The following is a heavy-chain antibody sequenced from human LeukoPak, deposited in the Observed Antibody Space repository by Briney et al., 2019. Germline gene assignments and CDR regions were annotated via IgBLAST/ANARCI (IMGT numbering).Heavy chain of an antibody. V-gene: IGHV5-51*01. CDR1: GYSFTSYW. CDR2: IYPGDSDT. J-gene: IGHJ3*02. CDR3: ARLRLYYDSSDAFDI. D-gene: IGHD3-22*01. Sequence: GEALQISCKGSGYSFTSYWIGWVRPMPGKGREWMGIIYPGDSDTRYSPSFQGQVTISADKSISTAYLQWSSLKASDTAMYYCARLRLYYDSSDAFDIWGQGTMVTVSS.